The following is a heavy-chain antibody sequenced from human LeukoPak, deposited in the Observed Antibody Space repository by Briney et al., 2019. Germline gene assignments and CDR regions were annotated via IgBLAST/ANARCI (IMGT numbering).Heavy chain of an antibody. D-gene: IGHD1-7*01. CDR3: AKDLRTTGTTYNWFVP. CDR2: ISAYNGNT. V-gene: IGHV1-18*01. CDR1: GYTFTSYG. J-gene: IGHJ5*02. Sequence: GASVKVSYKASGYTFTSYGISWVGQAPGQGIEWMGWISAYNGNTNYAQKLQGRVTMTTDTSTSTAYIEMRSLRSDDTAVYYCAKDLRTTGTTYNWFVPWGEGTLVTVSS.